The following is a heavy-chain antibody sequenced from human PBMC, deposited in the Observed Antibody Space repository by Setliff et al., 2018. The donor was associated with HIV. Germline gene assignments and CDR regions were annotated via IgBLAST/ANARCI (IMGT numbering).Heavy chain of an antibody. CDR3: ARDKGGGYFDS. CDR1: SGSFGSYY. J-gene: IGHJ4*02. Sequence: ASETLSLTCAVNSGSFGSYYWSWLRQSPGKGLEWIGEVNQRVTSNYNPSLKSRVTMSIDESKSQFSLKLSSVTAADTAVYFCARDKGGGYFDSLGPGTLVTVSS. V-gene: IGHV4-34*01. CDR2: VNQRVTS. D-gene: IGHD3-16*01.